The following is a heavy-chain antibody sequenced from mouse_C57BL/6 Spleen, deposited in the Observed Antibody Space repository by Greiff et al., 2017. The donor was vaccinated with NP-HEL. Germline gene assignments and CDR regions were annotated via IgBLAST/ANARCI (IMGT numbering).Heavy chain of an antibody. Sequence: DVQLQESGEGLVKPGGSLKLSCAASGFTFSSYAMSWVRQTPEKRLEWVAYISSGGDYIYYADTVKGRFTISRDNARNTLYLQMSSLKSEDTAMYYCTRVPELTGYYAMDYWGQGTSVTVSS. CDR1: GFTFSSYA. V-gene: IGHV5-9-1*02. CDR2: ISSGGDYI. D-gene: IGHD4-1*01. CDR3: TRVPELTGYYAMDY. J-gene: IGHJ4*01.